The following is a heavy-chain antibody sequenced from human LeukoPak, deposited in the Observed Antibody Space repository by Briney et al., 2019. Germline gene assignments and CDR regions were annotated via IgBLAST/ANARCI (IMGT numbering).Heavy chain of an antibody. D-gene: IGHD3-10*01. CDR2: VYHSGAT. Sequence: PGGSLRLSCAASGLTVSSNYMSWVRQPPGKGLEWIGEVYHSGATNYSPSLRSRVTISADRSTNQFSLRLNSVTAADTAVFYCARGEGYGSGTVHFDYWGRGILVTVSS. CDR3: ARGEGYGSGTVHFDY. V-gene: IGHV4-4*02. CDR1: GLTVSSNY. J-gene: IGHJ4*02.